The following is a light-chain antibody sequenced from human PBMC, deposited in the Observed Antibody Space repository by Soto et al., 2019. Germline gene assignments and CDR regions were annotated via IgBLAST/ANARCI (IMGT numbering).Light chain of an antibody. J-gene: IGKJ1*01. Sequence: DIQMTQSPSSLSASVGERVTITCRASQAIRNDLGWYQQKPAKAPKRLIYAASSLESGVPSRFSGSGSGTEFTLTISSLQPEDSATYYCLQHKTYPRTFGQGTKVE. CDR1: QAIRND. CDR3: LQHKTYPRT. CDR2: AAS. V-gene: IGKV1-17*01.